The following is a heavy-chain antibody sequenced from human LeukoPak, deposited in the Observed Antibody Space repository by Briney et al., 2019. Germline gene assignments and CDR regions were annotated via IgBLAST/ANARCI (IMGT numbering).Heavy chain of an antibody. Sequence: PSETLSVTCTVSGYSIRSGYYWGWIRQPPGKEMEWIGSIYHSGNTYYNPSLKSRVIMSVDTSKNQFSLKLSSVTAADTAVYYCARGPGGAAGVYFDYWGQGTLVAVSS. V-gene: IGHV4-38-2*02. CDR1: GYSIRSGYY. J-gene: IGHJ4*02. CDR3: ARGPGGAAGVYFDY. D-gene: IGHD2-15*01. CDR2: IYHSGNT.